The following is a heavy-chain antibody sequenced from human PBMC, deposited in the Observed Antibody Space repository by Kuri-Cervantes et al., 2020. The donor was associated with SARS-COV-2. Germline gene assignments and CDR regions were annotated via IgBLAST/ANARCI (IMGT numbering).Heavy chain of an antibody. D-gene: IGHD3-16*01. CDR1: GFTFSSYA. CDR2: ISGSGGST. Sequence: GGSLRLSCAASGFTFSSYAMSWVRQAPGKGLEWVSAISGSGGSTYYADSVKGRFTISRGNSKNTLYLQMNSLRAEDTAVYYCAKNGGATQIPFDSWGQGTLVTVSS. J-gene: IGHJ4*02. CDR3: AKNGGATQIPFDS. V-gene: IGHV3-23*01.